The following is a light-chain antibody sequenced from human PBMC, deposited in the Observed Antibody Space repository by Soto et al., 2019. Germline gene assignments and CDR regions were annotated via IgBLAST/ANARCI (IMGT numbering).Light chain of an antibody. CDR2: SNN. J-gene: IGLJ2*01. Sequence: QSVLTQPPSASGTPGQRVTISCSGSSSNIGSNTVNCYQQLPGTAPKLLIYSNNQRPSGVPDRFSGSKSGTSASLAISGLQSGDEADYDCAAWDDSLNGVVFGGGTKVTVL. V-gene: IGLV1-44*01. CDR3: AAWDDSLNGVV. CDR1: SSNIGSNT.